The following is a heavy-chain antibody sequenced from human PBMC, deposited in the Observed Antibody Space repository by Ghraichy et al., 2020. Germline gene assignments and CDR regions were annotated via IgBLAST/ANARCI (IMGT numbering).Heavy chain of an antibody. J-gene: IGHJ3*02. CDR1: GGSISSYY. Sequence: EALNISCTVSGGSISSYYWSWIRQPPGKGLEWIGYIYYSGNTNYNPSLKSRVTISVDTSKNQFSLKLSSVTAADTAVYYCARDEAYYDSSGYYGDAFDIWGQGTMVTVSS. CDR3: ARDEAYYDSSGYYGDAFDI. V-gene: IGHV4-59*01. CDR2: IYYSGNT. D-gene: IGHD3-22*01.